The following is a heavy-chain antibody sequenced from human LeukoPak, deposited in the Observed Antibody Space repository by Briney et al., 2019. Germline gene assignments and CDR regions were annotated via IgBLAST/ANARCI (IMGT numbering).Heavy chain of an antibody. CDR1: GCTFSSCE. D-gene: IGHD1-1*01. CDR2: ISSSGSTI. CDR3: ARDGMAMDGLVYYYYGMDV. J-gene: IGHJ6*02. Sequence: GGSLRLSCAASGCTFSSCEMSWVRQAPGKGLEWVSYISSSGSTIYYADSVKGRFTISRDNAKNSLYRQMNSLRAEDTAVYYCARDGMAMDGLVYYYYGMDVWGQGTTVTVSS. V-gene: IGHV3-48*03.